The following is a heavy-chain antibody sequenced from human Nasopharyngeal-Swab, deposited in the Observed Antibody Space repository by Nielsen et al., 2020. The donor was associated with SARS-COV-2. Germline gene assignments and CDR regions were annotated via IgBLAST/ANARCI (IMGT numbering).Heavy chain of an antibody. CDR2: ISGSGGST. Sequence: GESLKISCAASGFTFSSYAMSWVRQAPGKGLEWVSAISGSGGSTYYADSVKGRFTISRDNSKNTLYLQMNSLRAEDTAVYHCAKDRYDYVWGSYQGFDYWGQGTLVTVSS. CDR1: GFTFSSYA. CDR3: AKDRYDYVWGSYQGFDY. V-gene: IGHV3-23*01. D-gene: IGHD3-16*02. J-gene: IGHJ4*02.